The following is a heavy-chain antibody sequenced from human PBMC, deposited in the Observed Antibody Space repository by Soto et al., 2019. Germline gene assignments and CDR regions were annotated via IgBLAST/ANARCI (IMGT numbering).Heavy chain of an antibody. J-gene: IGHJ4*02. CDR3: AASGELYYFDY. D-gene: IGHD2-15*01. CDR1: GGSISSGGYY. V-gene: IGHV4-31*03. Sequence: PSETLSLTCTVSGGSISSGGYYWSWIRQHPGKGLEWIGYIYYSGSTYYNPSLKSRVTIPVDTSKNQFSLKLSSVTAADTAVYYCAASGELYYFDYWGQGTLVTVSS. CDR2: IYYSGST.